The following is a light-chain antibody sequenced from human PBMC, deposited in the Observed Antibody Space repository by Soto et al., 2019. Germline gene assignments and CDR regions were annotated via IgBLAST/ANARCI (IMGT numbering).Light chain of an antibody. J-gene: IGKJ3*01. CDR3: PHDGTSAL. Sequence: EIVLTQSPGTLSLSPGERATLSCRASESVSTSYLAWYQQKPGQAPRLLIYGASGRATGIPDRFSVSASGTDFTLTISRVEPEDFAVYYGPHDGTSALFGPGTKVDIK. CDR1: ESVSTSY. CDR2: GAS. V-gene: IGKV3-20*01.